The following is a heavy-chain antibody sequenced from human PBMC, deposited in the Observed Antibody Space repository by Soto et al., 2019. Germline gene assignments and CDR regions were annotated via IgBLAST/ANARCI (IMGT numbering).Heavy chain of an antibody. D-gene: IGHD3-3*01. CDR1: GFTFSSYW. V-gene: IGHV3-74*01. CDR3: ARENYLTYYDFWSGYSNWFDP. J-gene: IGHJ5*02. CDR2: INSDGSST. Sequence: GGSLSLSCAASGFTFSSYWMHWVRQAPGKGLVWVSRINSDGSSTSYADSVKGRFTISRDNAKNTLYLQMNSLRAEDTAVYYCARENYLTYYDFWSGYSNWFDPWGQGTLVTVSS.